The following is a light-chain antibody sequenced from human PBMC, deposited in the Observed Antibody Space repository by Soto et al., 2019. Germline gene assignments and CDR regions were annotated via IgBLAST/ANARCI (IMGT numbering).Light chain of an antibody. V-gene: IGKV3-20*01. CDR2: GAS. J-gene: IGKJ1*01. Sequence: IVLTQFPGTLSLSPGERATLSCRASQSVSSSYLAWYQQIPGQASRLLIYGASSRATGIPDRFSGSGSGTDFTLTISRLEPEDFAVYYCQQYGSSPTFGQGTKVDIK. CDR1: QSVSSSY. CDR3: QQYGSSPT.